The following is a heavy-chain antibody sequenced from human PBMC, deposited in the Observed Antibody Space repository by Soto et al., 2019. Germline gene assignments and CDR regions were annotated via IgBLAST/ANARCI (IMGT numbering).Heavy chain of an antibody. J-gene: IGHJ6*02. V-gene: IGHV4-34*01. CDR2: INHSGST. D-gene: IGHD3-16*01. CDR1: GGSFSGYY. CDR3: ARLGSFYYYYGMDV. Sequence: SETLSLTCAVYGGSFSGYYWSWIRQPPGKGLEWIGEINHSGSTNYNPSLKSRVTISVDTSKNQFSLKLSSVTAADTAVYYCARLGSFYYYYGMDVWGQGTTVTVYS.